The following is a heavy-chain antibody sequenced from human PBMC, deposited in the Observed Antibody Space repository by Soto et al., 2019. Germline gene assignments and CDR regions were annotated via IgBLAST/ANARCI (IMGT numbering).Heavy chain of an antibody. Sequence: GGSLRLSCAASGFTVSSTYMSWVRQAPGKGLEWVSIIYSGGSTFYADSVKGRFTISRDNSKNTVYLQMNSLRAEDTAVYYCARGVPITPGTFDYRGQGTLVTVSS. CDR3: ARGVPITPGTFDY. CDR2: IYSGGST. D-gene: IGHD5-12*01. CDR1: GFTVSSTY. V-gene: IGHV3-53*01. J-gene: IGHJ4*02.